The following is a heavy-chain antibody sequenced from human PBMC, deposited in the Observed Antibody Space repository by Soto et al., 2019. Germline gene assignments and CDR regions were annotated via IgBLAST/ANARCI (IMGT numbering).Heavy chain of an antibody. CDR3: AKTETFNGYYNAFDY. D-gene: IGHD3-9*01. CDR2: ISATGGGT. CDR1: GFKFSNYA. J-gene: IGHJ4*02. V-gene: IGHV3-23*01. Sequence: GGSLRLSCAASGFKFSNYAMSWVRQAPGKGLEWVSLISATGGGTYYADSVKGRFTISRDNSHDTLYLQVHSLTAEDTAVYYCAKTETFNGYYNAFDYWGQGTRVTVSS.